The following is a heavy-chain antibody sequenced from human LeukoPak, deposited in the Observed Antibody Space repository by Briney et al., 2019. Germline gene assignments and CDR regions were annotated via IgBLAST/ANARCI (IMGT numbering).Heavy chain of an antibody. CDR1: AGSISIDY. V-gene: IGHV4-59*01. CDR3: ARNGYSGYDLEFRYYYYYMDV. J-gene: IGHJ6*03. CDR2: TSYSGST. D-gene: IGHD5-12*01. Sequence: SETLSLTCTASAGSISIDYWSWIRQAPGKGLEYIGYTSYSGSTNYNPSLKSRVTFSLDTSKNHFSLKLSSVTAADTAVYYCARNGYSGYDLEFRYYYYYMDVWGKGTTVTVSS.